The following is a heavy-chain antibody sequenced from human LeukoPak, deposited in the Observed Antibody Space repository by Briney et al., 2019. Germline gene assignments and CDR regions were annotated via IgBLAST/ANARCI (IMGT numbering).Heavy chain of an antibody. CDR1: GYTFTSYD. D-gene: IGHD1-1*01. Sequence: ASVKVSCKASGYTFTSYDINWVRQAPGQGLGWMGWMNTNSGNTGYAQKFQGRVTMTRNTSISTAYMELSSLRSEDTAVYYCARYDGSGALFDIWGQGTMVTVSS. V-gene: IGHV1-8*01. CDR3: ARYDGSGALFDI. CDR2: MNTNSGNT. J-gene: IGHJ3*02.